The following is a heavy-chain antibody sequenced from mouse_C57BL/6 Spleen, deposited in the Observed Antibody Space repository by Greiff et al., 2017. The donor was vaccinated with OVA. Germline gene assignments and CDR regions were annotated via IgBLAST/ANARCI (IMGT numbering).Heavy chain of an antibody. Sequence: ESGPGLVKPSQSLSLTCSVTGYSITSGYYCNWIRQPPGNKLEWMGYISYDGSTNYNPSLKNRISITRDTSKNQVFLKLKSVTTEDTSTEDRGRRGDGYYGYFDVWGTGTTVTVSS. J-gene: IGHJ1*03. CDR3: GRRGDGYYGYFDV. D-gene: IGHD2-3*01. CDR2: ISYDGST. CDR1: GYSITSGYY. V-gene: IGHV3-6*01.